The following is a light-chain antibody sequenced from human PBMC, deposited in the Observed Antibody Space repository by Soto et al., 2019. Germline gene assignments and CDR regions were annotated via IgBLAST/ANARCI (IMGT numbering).Light chain of an antibody. CDR1: EFLSSSY. V-gene: IGKV3-20*01. J-gene: IGKJ2*01. CDR2: AAS. Sequence: EIVLTQSPGTLSLSPGERATLSCRASEFLSSSYLVWYQQKPGQAPRLLIYAASRRATGIPDRFSGSGSATEYTLTINTLEPEDCAVYYCQQQGTVGQGTKLEIK. CDR3: QQQGT.